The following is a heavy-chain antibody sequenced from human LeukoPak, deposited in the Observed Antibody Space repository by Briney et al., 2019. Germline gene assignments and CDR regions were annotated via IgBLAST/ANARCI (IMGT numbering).Heavy chain of an antibody. J-gene: IGHJ6*02. CDR1: GFSITNYW. Sequence: GGSLRLSCAVSGFSITNYWMTWVRQAPGKGLEWVANIKGDGSEKYYVDSVKGRFTISRDNSKNTLYLQMNSLRAEDTAVYYCARELRYFDWLLPNYYYYGMDVWGQGTTVTVSS. V-gene: IGHV3-7*01. D-gene: IGHD3-9*01. CDR2: IKGDGSEK. CDR3: ARELRYFDWLLPNYYYYGMDV.